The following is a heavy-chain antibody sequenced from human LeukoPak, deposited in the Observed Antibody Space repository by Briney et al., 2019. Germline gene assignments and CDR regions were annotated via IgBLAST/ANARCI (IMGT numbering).Heavy chain of an antibody. CDR3: ARDPETPSWSGFDY. CDR1: GFTFSSYS. V-gene: IGHV3-21*01. D-gene: IGHD6-13*01. CDR2: ISSSSSYI. J-gene: IGHJ4*02. Sequence: ARGSLRLSCAASGFTFSSYSMSWVRQAPGKGLEWVSSISSSSSYIYYADSVKGRFTISRDNAKNSLYLQMNSLRAEDTAVYYCARDPETPSWSGFDYWGQGTLVTVSS.